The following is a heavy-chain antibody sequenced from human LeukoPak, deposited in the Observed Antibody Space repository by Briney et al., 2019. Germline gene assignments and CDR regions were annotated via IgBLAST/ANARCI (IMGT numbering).Heavy chain of an antibody. J-gene: IGHJ4*02. CDR2: ISWNSGSI. CDR1: GFTFDDYA. Sequence: GRSLRLSCAASGFTFDDYAMHWVRQAPGKGLEWVSGISWNSGSIGYADSVKGRFTISRDNAKNSLYLQMNSLRAEDTALYYCAKVRGYAMAQSYDYWGQGTLVTVSS. V-gene: IGHV3-9*01. CDR3: AKVRGYAMAQSYDY. D-gene: IGHD5-18*01.